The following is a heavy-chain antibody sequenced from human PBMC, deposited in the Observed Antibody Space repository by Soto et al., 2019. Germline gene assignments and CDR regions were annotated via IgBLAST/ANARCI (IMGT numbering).Heavy chain of an antibody. CDR1: GFTFSSYS. CDR3: ARDSYCSSTSCYTSYYYYGMDV. V-gene: IGHV3-21*01. CDR2: ISSSSSYI. J-gene: IGHJ6*02. D-gene: IGHD2-2*02. Sequence: PGGSLRLSCAASGFTFSSYSMNWVRQAPGKGLEWVSSISSSSSYIYYADSVKGRFTISRDNAKNSLYLQMNSLRAEDTAVYYCARDSYCSSTSCYTSYYYYGMDVWGQGTTVTVSS.